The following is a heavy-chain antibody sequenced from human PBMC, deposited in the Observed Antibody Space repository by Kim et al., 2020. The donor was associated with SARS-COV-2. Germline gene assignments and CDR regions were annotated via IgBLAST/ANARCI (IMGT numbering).Heavy chain of an antibody. D-gene: IGHD6-6*01. CDR1: GGSFSGYF. Sequence: SETLSLTCAVYGGSFSGYFWTWIRQPPGKGLEWIGEVNDRGGISYHPSLKSRVTISIDTSKNELSLKLNSVTAADTAVYYCARGGIAARLQHWGQGTLVTVSS. CDR3: ARGGIAARLQH. CDR2: VNDRGGI. J-gene: IGHJ1*01. V-gene: IGHV4-34*01.